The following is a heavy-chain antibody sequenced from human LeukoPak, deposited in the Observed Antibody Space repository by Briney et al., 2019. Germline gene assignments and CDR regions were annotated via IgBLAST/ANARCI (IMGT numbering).Heavy chain of an antibody. D-gene: IGHD3-16*01. J-gene: IGHJ5*02. V-gene: IGHV3-33*01. Sequence: GGSLRLSCAASGLTFSSYGMHWVRQAPGKGLEWVAVIWYDGSNKYYADSVKGRFTISRDNSKNTLYLQMNSLRAEDTAVYYCARATDSGGNWFDPWGQGTLVTVSS. CDR1: GLTFSSYG. CDR3: ARATDSGGNWFDP. CDR2: IWYDGSNK.